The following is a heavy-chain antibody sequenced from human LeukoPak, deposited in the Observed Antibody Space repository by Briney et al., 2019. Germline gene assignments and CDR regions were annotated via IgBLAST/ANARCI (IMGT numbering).Heavy chain of an antibody. D-gene: IGHD2-8*01. J-gene: IGHJ5*02. V-gene: IGHV1-18*01. CDR3: ARDGYCTNGVCSPGWFDP. CDR1: GYTFTSYG. Sequence: ASVKVSCKASGYTFTSYGISWVRQAPGQGLEWMGWISAYNGNTNYAQKLQGRVTMTTDTPTSTAYMELRSLRSDDTAVYYCARDGYCTNGVCSPGWFDPWGQGTLVTVSS. CDR2: ISAYNGNT.